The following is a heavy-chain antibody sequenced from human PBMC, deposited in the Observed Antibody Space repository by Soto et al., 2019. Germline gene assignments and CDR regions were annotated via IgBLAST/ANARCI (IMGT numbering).Heavy chain of an antibody. D-gene: IGHD5-18*01. CDR1: GFSFSVYG. CDR3: AKDRDTAMSGHYFDY. V-gene: IGHV3-30*18. CDR2: ISYDAIYK. Sequence: QVQLVESGGGVVQPGRSLRLSCAASGFSFSVYGMHWVRQAPGKGLEWVATISYDAIYKQYTDSVKGRFTISRDVSNNTRWLQMNSLRGDDTAVYYCAKDRDTAMSGHYFDYWGRGTLVTVSS. J-gene: IGHJ4*02.